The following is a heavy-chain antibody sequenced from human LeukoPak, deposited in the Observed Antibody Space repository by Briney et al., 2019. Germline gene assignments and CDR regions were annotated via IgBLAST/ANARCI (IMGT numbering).Heavy chain of an antibody. CDR1: GYTFTSYG. CDR3: ARSDLSSSWYRFNYMDV. CDR2: ISAYNGKT. D-gene: IGHD6-13*01. J-gene: IGHJ6*03. Sequence: GASVKVSCKASGYTFTSYGISWVRQAPGQGLEWMEWISAYNGKTNYAQKLQGRVTMTTDTSTSTAYMELRSLRSDDTAVYYCARSDLSSSWYRFNYMDVWGKGTTVTVSS. V-gene: IGHV1-18*01.